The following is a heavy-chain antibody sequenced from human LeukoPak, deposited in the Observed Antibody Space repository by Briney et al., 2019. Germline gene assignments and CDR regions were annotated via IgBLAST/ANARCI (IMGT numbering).Heavy chain of an antibody. V-gene: IGHV4-4*02. CDR3: ARGRRSGYDYYYYYYGMDV. J-gene: IGHJ6*02. CDR1: GGSISSSNW. D-gene: IGHD5-12*01. Sequence: PSETLSLTCAVSGGSISSSNWWSWLRQPPGKGLEWIGEIYHSGSTNYNPSLKSRVTISVDMSKDQFSLKLSSVTAADTAVYYCARGRRSGYDYYYYYYGMDVWGQGTTVTVSS. CDR2: IYHSGST.